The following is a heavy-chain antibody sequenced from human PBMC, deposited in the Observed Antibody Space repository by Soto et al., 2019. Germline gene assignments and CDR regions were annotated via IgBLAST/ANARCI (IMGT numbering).Heavy chain of an antibody. J-gene: IGHJ6*02. CDR1: GYTFTGYY. V-gene: IGHV1-2*02. D-gene: IGHD4-4*01. CDR3: ARDGIVTTNYYYYYGMDV. CDR2: INPNSGGT. Sequence: VASVKVSCKASGYTFTGYYMHWVRQAPGQGLEWMGWINPNSGGTNYAQKFQGRVTMTRDTSISTAYMELSRLRSDDTAVYYCARDGIVTTNYYYYYGMDVWGQRTTVTVSS.